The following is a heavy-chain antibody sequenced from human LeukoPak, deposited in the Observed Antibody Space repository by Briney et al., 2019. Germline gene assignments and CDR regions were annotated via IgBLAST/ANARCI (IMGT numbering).Heavy chain of an antibody. Sequence: GGSLRLSCAASGFTFSDYYMSWIRQAPGKGLEWVSYISSSGSTIYYADSVKGRFTIFRDNAKNSLYLQMNSLRAEDTAVYYCARDGYCSSTSCLLTMVRGGYFDYWGQGTLVTVSS. CDR3: ARDGYCSSTSCLLTMVRGGYFDY. CDR2: ISSSGSTI. J-gene: IGHJ4*02. D-gene: IGHD2-2*03. CDR1: GFTFSDYY. V-gene: IGHV3-11*01.